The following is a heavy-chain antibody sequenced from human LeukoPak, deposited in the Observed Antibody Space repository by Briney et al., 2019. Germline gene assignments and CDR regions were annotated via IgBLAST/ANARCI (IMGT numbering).Heavy chain of an antibody. CDR1: GFTFSSYW. CDR3: AREYYDILTGYYRLGYFDY. Sequence: PGGSLRLSCAASGFTFSSYWMSWVRQAPGKGLEWVANIKQDGSEKYYVDSVKGRFTISRDNAKNSLYLQMNSLRAEDTAVYYCAREYYDILTGYYRLGYFDYWGQGTLVTVSS. J-gene: IGHJ4*02. CDR2: IKQDGSEK. D-gene: IGHD3-9*01. V-gene: IGHV3-7*01.